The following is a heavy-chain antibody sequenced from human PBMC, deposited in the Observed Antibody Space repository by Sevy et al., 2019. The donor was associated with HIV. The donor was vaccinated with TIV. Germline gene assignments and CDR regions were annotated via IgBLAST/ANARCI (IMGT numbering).Heavy chain of an antibody. D-gene: IGHD6-6*01. V-gene: IGHV4-39*01. CDR2: ICYSGVT. CDR3: ASLTAVRPRVYYFDY. J-gene: IGHJ4*02. Sequence: SETLSLTCTVSGGSVSSKTYYWGWIRQPPGKGLQWIGNICYSGVTYYNPSLKSRVTISVDTSKNQFSLKVRSVTAADTAVYYCASLTAVRPRVYYFDYWGQGTLVTVSS. CDR1: GGSVSSKTYY.